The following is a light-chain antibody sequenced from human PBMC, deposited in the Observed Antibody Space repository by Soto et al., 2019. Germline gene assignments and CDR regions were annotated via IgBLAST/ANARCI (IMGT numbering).Light chain of an antibody. V-gene: IGLV1-51*01. CDR1: SSNIGNNY. CDR2: DNN. J-gene: IGLJ2*01. CDR3: GTWDSSLSAGR. Sequence: HSVLTQPPSVSAAPGQKVTISCSGSSSNIGNNYVSWYQQLPGTAPKLLIYDNNKRPSGIPDRFSGSKSGTSATLGITGLQTGDEADYYCGTWDSSLSAGRFGGGTK.